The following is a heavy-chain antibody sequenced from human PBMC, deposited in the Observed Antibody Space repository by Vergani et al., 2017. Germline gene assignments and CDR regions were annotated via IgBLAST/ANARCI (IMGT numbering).Heavy chain of an antibody. CDR1: GGSISSGDYY. CDR3: AREHYYYYGMDV. J-gene: IGHJ6*02. CDR2: INHSGST. V-gene: IGHV4-30-4*08. Sequence: QVQLQESGPGLVKPSQTLSLTCTVSGGSISSGDYYWSWVRQPPGKGLEWIGEINHSGSTNYNPSLKSRVTISVDTSKNQFSLKLSSVTAADTAVYYCAREHYYYYGMDVWGQGTTVTVSS.